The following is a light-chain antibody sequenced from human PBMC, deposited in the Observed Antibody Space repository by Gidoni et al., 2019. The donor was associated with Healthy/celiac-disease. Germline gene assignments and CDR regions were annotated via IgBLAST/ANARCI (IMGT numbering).Light chain of an antibody. J-gene: IGKJ1*01. CDR1: QSISSW. CDR2: KAS. V-gene: IGKV1-5*03. CDR3: QQYNSYSRT. Sequence: DIQTTQSPSTLSASVGDRVTITCRASQSISSWLAWYQQKPGKAPKLLSYKASSLESGVPSRFSGSGSGTEFTLTISSLQPDDFATYYCQQYNSYSRTFGQXTKVEIK.